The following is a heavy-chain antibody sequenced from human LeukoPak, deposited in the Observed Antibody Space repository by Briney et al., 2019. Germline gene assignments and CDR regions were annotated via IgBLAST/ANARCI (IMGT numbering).Heavy chain of an antibody. Sequence: SETLSLTCTVSGYSISSGYYWSWIRQPPGKGLEWIGEINHSGSTNYNPSLKSRVTISVDTSKNQFSLKLSSVTAADTAVYYCARGWSGRRTFDYWGQGTLVTVSS. CDR1: GYSISSGYY. D-gene: IGHD3-3*01. CDR3: ARGWSGRRTFDY. J-gene: IGHJ4*02. CDR2: INHSGST. V-gene: IGHV4-38-2*02.